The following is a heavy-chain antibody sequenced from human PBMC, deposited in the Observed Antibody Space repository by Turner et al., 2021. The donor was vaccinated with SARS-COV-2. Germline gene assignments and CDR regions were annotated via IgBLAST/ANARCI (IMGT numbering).Heavy chain of an antibody. D-gene: IGHD3-9*01. J-gene: IGHJ5*01. CDR1: GFRFGDSI. Sequence: QLFESGGGLEESGKSLRLSCVASGFRFGDSIIAWVRQAPGKGLEFVSSIAAGADYTFYSDSVRGRFAVSRDNLKNTLYLEMNSLRVGDSALYYCARVASYYFDGRLWVGPLDTWGQGTLVSVS. CDR3: ARVASYYFDGRLWVGPLDT. V-gene: IGHV3-23*01. CDR2: IAAGADYT.